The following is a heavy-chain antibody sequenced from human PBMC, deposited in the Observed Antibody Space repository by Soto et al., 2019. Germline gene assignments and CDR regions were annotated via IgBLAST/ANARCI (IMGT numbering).Heavy chain of an antibody. CDR1: GDSISSYY. D-gene: IGHD3-10*01. J-gene: IGHJ4*02. V-gene: IGHV4-59*01. CDR3: AGDYPSGSYRFHY. CDR2: IYHSGST. Sequence: SETLSLTCTVSGDSISSYYWSWIRRPPGKGLEWIGYIYHSGSTTYNPSLKSRVTISVDTSKNQFSLKLSSLTAADTAVYYCAGDYPSGSYRFHYWGEGTMVTFYS.